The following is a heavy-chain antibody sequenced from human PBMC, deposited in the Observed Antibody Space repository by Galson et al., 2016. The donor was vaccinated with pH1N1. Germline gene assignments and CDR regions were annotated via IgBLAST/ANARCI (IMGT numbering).Heavy chain of an antibody. J-gene: IGHJ4*02. V-gene: IGHV4-31*11. CDR3: ARLARGERLFYFEY. CDR2: IYYSGST. CDR1: GGSISSGGYY. Sequence: TLSLTCAVSGGSISSGGYYWSWIRQHPGKGLEWIGYIYYSGSTYYNPSLKSRVTISVDTSRNQFSLKLSSVTAADTAVYYCARLARGERLFYFEYWGQGTLVTVSP. D-gene: IGHD1-26*01.